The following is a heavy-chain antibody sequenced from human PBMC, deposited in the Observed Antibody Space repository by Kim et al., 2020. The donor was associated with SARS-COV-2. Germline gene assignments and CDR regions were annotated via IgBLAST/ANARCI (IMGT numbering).Heavy chain of an antibody. J-gene: IGHJ4*02. CDR3: ARDCSSTSCLRTFDY. D-gene: IGHD2-2*01. Sequence: PSLKSRVTISVDTSKNQFSLKLSSVTAADTAVYYCARDCSSTSCLRTFDYWGQGTLVTVSS. V-gene: IGHV4-34*01.